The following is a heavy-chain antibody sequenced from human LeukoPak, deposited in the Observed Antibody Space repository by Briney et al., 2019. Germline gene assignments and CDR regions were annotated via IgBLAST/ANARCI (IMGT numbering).Heavy chain of an antibody. CDR1: GFTFSSYA. D-gene: IGHD2-2*01. Sequence: GGSLRLSCAASGFTFSSYAMNWVRQAPGKGLEWVSGLIRGGGTTHYADSVKGRFTISSDYSSHTLYLQMNSLRPEDTALYYCAKDHCSLTNCYAGPDYWGRGTLVTVSS. CDR3: AKDHCSLTNCYAGPDY. V-gene: IGHV3-23*01. CDR2: LIRGGGTT. J-gene: IGHJ4*02.